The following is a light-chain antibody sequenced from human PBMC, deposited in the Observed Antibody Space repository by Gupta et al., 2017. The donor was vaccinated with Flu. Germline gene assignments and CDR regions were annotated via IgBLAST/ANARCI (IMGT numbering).Light chain of an antibody. CDR3: QQNSIPWT. Sequence: DIQMTQSPSTVSASVGDRVTITCRASQSISNWLAWYQQKAGKAPKLLIYTASHVESGVPSRFSGSGSGTEFTLTSNRLQPDDCANYYFQQNSIPWTFGQGTKVEIK. V-gene: IGKV1-5*03. CDR1: QSISNW. CDR2: TAS. J-gene: IGKJ1*01.